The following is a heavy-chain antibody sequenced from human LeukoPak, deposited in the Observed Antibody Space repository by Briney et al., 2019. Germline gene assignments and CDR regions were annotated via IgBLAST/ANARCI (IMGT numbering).Heavy chain of an antibody. J-gene: IGHJ4*02. CDR3: ARAAYSGSYHSDY. CDR2: IYYSGST. D-gene: IGHD1-26*01. V-gene: IGHV4-59*01. Sequence: PSEPLSLTCTVSGGSISSYYWSWIRQPPGKGLEWIGYIYYSGSTNYNPSLKSRVTISVDTSKNQFSLKLSSVTAADTAVYYCARAAYSGSYHSDYWGQGTLVTVSS. CDR1: GGSISSYY.